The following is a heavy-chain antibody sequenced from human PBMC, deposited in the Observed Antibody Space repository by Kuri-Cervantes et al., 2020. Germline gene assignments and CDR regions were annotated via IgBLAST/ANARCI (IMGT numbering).Heavy chain of an antibody. CDR2: IYPGDSDT. CDR1: GYSFSNNW. V-gene: IGHV5-51*01. Sequence: KVSCKGSGYSFSNNWIGWVRQMPGKGLEWMGIIYPGDSDTKYSPSFQGQVTISVDESITTAYLQWSSLKASDTAMYYCARLGPNSYGSGSYRYYYYYMDVWGKGTTVTVSS. CDR3: ARLGPNSYGSGSYRYYYYYMDV. J-gene: IGHJ6*03. D-gene: IGHD3-10*01.